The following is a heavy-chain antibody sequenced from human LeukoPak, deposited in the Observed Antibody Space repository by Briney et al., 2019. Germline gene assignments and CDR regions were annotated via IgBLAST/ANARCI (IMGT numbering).Heavy chain of an antibody. D-gene: IGHD4-17*01. CDR2: INHSGGT. CDR1: SGSFSGYH. Sequence: SETLSLTCAVYSGSFSGYHWSWIRQPPGKGLEWIGEINHSGGTNYNPSLKSRVTISVDTSKNQFSLKLSSVTAADTAVYYCARGGYGALRGADYWGQGTLVTVSS. J-gene: IGHJ4*02. CDR3: ARGGYGALRGADY. V-gene: IGHV4-34*01.